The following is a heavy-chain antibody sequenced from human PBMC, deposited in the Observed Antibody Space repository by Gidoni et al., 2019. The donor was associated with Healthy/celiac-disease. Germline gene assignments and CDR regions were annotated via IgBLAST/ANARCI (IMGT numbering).Heavy chain of an antibody. V-gene: IGHV3-30-3*01. CDR2: ISYDGSNK. CDR3: ARDCGGDCYPDSDAFDI. J-gene: IGHJ3*02. D-gene: IGHD2-21*02. CDR1: GFTVSSYA. Sequence: QVQLVESGGGVVQPGRSLRLSCAASGFTVSSYAMHWVRQAPGKGLEWVAVISYDGSNKYYADSVKGRFTISRDNSKNTLYLQMNSLRAEDTAVYYCARDCGGDCYPDSDAFDIWGQGTMVTVSS.